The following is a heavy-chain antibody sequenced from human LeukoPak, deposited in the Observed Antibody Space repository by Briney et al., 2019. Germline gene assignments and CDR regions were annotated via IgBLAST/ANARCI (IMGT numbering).Heavy chain of an antibody. J-gene: IGHJ4*02. CDR3: ARAYYFGTKYYDFWSAPDY. D-gene: IGHD3-3*01. V-gene: IGHV1-18*01. Sequence: GASVKVSCKASGYTFTSYGISWVRQAPGQGLEWMGWISAYNGNTNYAQKLQGRVTMTTDTSTSTAYMELRSLRSDDTAVYYCARAYYFGTKYYDFWSAPDYWGQGTLVTVSS. CDR2: ISAYNGNT. CDR1: GYTFTSYG.